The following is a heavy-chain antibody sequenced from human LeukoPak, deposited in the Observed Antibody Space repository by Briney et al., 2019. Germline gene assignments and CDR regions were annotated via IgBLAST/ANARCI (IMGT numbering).Heavy chain of an antibody. V-gene: IGHV4-31*03. CDR2: IYYSGST. CDR3: ARTLILTGPQASFDI. J-gene: IGHJ3*02. D-gene: IGHD3-9*01. CDR1: GGSISSGGYY. Sequence: TSETLSLTCTVSGGSISSGGYYWSWIRQHPGKGLEWIGYIYYSGSTYYNPSLKSRVTISVDTSKNQFSLKLSSVTAADTAVYYCARTLILTGPQASFDIWGQGTMVTVSS.